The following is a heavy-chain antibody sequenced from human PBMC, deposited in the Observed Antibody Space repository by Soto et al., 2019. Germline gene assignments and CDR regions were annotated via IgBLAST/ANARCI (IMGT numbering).Heavy chain of an antibody. CDR3: AHRRNYYDSSGYWYFDL. D-gene: IGHD3-22*01. Sequence: QITLKESGPTLVKPTQTLTLTCTFSGFSLGTIGGGGGWIRQPQEKALEGLALIYWDDDKRYSPSLKSRLTITKDTSKNQVVLTMTNMDPVDTATYYCAHRRNYYDSSGYWYFDLWGRGTLVTVSS. J-gene: IGHJ2*01. CDR2: IYWDDDK. V-gene: IGHV2-5*02. CDR1: GFSLGTIGGG.